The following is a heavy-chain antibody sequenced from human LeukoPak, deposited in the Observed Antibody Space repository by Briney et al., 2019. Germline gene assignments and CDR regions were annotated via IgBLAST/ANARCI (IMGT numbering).Heavy chain of an antibody. D-gene: IGHD3-3*01. Sequence: GGSLRLSCAASGFTVSSNYMSWVRQAPGKGLEWVSVIYGGGSTYYSDSVKGRFTISRDTSKNTLYLQMNSLRAEDTAVYYCARGGFWSGSSPAPTDYWGQGTLVTVSS. CDR2: IYGGGST. J-gene: IGHJ4*02. V-gene: IGHV3-53*01. CDR1: GFTVSSNY. CDR3: ARGGFWSGSSPAPTDY.